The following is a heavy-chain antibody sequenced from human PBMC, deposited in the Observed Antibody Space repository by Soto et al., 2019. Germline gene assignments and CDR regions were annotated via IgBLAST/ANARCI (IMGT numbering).Heavy chain of an antibody. V-gene: IGHV3-15*07. Sequence: GGSLRLSCAASGFTFSNAWMNWVRQAPGKGLEWVGRIKSKTDGGTTDYAAPVKGRFTISRDDSKNTLYLQMNSLKTEDTAVYYCTTGTTYYDFWSGYYGRFDYWAQGTLVPVSS. CDR2: IKSKTDGGTT. CDR1: GFTFSNAW. J-gene: IGHJ4*02. CDR3: TTGTTYYDFWSGYYGRFDY. D-gene: IGHD3-3*01.